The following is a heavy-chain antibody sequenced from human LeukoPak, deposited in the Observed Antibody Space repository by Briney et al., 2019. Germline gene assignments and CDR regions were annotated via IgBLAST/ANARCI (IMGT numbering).Heavy chain of an antibody. V-gene: IGHV3-21*01. Sequence: NTGGSLRLSCAASGFSFSDYSMNWVRQAPGKGLEWVSSMSSTSSYMYYADSVKGRFTISRDNAKSLLCLQMNNLRAEDTAVYYCVRGEYYYDSSDYYWDWGQGTLVTVS. CDR3: VRGEYYYDSSDYYWD. J-gene: IGHJ4*02. CDR1: GFSFSDYS. CDR2: MSSTSSYM. D-gene: IGHD3-22*01.